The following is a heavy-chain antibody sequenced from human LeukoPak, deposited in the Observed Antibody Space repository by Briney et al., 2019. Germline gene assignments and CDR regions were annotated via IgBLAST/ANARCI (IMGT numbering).Heavy chain of an antibody. Sequence: HPGGSLRLSCAASGFTFSGSAMHWVRQASGKGLEWVGRIRSKANSYATAYAASVKGRFTISRDDSKNTAYLQMNSLKTEDTAVYYCTGPSGSYSPDYYYYGMDVWGQGTTVTVSS. CDR2: IRSKANSYAT. CDR3: TGPSGSYSPDYYYYGMDV. V-gene: IGHV3-73*01. D-gene: IGHD3-10*01. CDR1: GFTFSGSA. J-gene: IGHJ6*02.